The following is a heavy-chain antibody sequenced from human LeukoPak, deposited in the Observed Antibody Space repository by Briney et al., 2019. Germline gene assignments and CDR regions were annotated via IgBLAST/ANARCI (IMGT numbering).Heavy chain of an antibody. Sequence: SVKVSCKASGGTLSSYAISWVRQAPGQGLEWMGGIIPIFGTANYAQKFQGRVTITTDESTSTAYMELSSLRSEDTAVYYCARVTYYEFWSGLKYFDSWGQGTLVTVSS. J-gene: IGHJ4*02. CDR3: ARVTYYEFWSGLKYFDS. CDR2: IIPIFGTA. D-gene: IGHD3-3*01. V-gene: IGHV1-69*05. CDR1: GGTLSSYA.